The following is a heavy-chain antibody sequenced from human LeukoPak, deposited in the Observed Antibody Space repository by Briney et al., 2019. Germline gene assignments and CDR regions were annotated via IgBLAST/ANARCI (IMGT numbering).Heavy chain of an antibody. D-gene: IGHD1-26*01. CDR2: INQDGSVT. V-gene: IGHV3-7*01. J-gene: IGHJ4*02. CDR3: ARDAGWGRFDY. Sequence: GGSLRLTCADSGFTFTGHWVTWVRQAPGKGLEGGANINQDGSVTWYVDSVKGRFTLSRDNAKNSVFLQMNSLRADDTAVYFCARDAGWGRFDYWGRGTLLTVSS. CDR1: GFTFTGHW.